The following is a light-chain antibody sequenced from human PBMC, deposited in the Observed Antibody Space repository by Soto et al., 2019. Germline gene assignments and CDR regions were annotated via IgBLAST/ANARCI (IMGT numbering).Light chain of an antibody. V-gene: IGKV3-20*01. J-gene: IGKJ4*01. CDR2: GAS. CDR3: QQYGSSPLT. CDR1: QSVSSGY. Sequence: IVLTQSPGTLSFSPWERATLSCRASQSVSSGYLAWYQQKPGQAPRLLIIGASTRAPGIPDRFSGSGSGTDFTLTISRLEPEDFAVYYCQQYGSSPLTFGGGTKVDIK.